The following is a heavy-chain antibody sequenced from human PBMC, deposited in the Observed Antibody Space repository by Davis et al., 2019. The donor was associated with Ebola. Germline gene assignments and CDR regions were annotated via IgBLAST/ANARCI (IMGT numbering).Heavy chain of an antibody. D-gene: IGHD2-2*01. J-gene: IGHJ5*02. CDR2: IVVGSGNT. CDR1: GFTFTSSA. CDR3: ARVGGGQFVGWFDP. V-gene: IGHV1-58*02. Sequence: AASVKVSCKASGFTFTSSAMQWVRQARGQRLEWIGWIVVGSGNTNYAQKFQGRVTITADKSTSTAYMELSSLRSEDTAVYYCARVGGGQFVGWFDPWGQGTLVTVSS.